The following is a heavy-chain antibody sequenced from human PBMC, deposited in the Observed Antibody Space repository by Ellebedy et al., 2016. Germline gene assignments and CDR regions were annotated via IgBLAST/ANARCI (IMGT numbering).Heavy chain of an antibody. Sequence: GESLKISXEASGFTFNDYAMHWVRQAPGKGLEWVAFVSYDGSKTYYGDSVKGRFTISRDNSKNTVDLQMNSLRGEDTAIYYCACMLRGVTIDYWGQGTLVTVSS. CDR1: GFTFNDYA. CDR3: ACMLRGVTIDY. D-gene: IGHD3-10*01. J-gene: IGHJ4*02. V-gene: IGHV3-30-3*01. CDR2: VSYDGSKT.